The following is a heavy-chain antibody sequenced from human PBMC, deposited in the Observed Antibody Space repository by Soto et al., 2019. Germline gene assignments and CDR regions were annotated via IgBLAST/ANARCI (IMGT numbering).Heavy chain of an antibody. CDR1: GFTFSSYG. J-gene: IGHJ6*02. CDR3: ARSVYGSGSYYYYYGMDV. D-gene: IGHD3-10*01. V-gene: IGHV3-33*01. CDR2: IWYDGSNK. Sequence: QVQLVESGGGVVQPGRSLRLSCAASGFTFSSYGMHWVRQAPGKGLERVAVIWYDGSNKYYADSVKGRFTISRDNSKNTLYLQMNSLRAEDTAVYYCARSVYGSGSYYYYYGMDVWGQGTTVTVSS.